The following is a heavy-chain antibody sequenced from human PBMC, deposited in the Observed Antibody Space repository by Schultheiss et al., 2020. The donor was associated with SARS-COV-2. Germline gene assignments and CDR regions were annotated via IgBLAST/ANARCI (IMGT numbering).Heavy chain of an antibody. CDR2: ISGNGQIA. V-gene: IGHV3-23*01. Sequence: GGSLRLSCAASGFAFSRHVMTWVRQAPGKGLEWVSSISGNGQIANYADSGRGRFTVSRDNSKNTLYLQMNSLRAEDTAVYYCARDSGSYLLYGMDVWGQGTTVTVSS. CDR3: ARDSGSYLLYGMDV. D-gene: IGHD1-26*01. CDR1: GFAFSRHV. J-gene: IGHJ6*02.